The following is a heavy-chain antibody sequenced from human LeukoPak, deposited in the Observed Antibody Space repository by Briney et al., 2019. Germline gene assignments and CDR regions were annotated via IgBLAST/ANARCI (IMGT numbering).Heavy chain of an antibody. CDR1: GFTFNSYA. CDR2: ISYDGSNK. D-gene: IGHD2-21*02. CDR3: ARSVVTATPHYFQH. Sequence: GGSLRLSCAASGFTFNSYAMHWVRQAPGKGLEWVAVISYDGSNKNYGDSVKGRFTISRDNSKNTLYLQMNSLSAEDTAVYYCARSVVTATPHYFQHWGQGTLVTVSS. J-gene: IGHJ1*01. V-gene: IGHV3-30*04.